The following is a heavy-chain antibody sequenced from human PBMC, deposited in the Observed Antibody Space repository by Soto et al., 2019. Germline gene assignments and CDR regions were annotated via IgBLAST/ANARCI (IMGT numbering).Heavy chain of an antibody. CDR2: IYTSGST. CDR3: SGICSSPSCYGTDV. CDR1: GASLSSYF. D-gene: IGHD2-2*01. J-gene: IGHJ6*02. Sequence: QVQLQESGPGLVKPSETLSLTCTVSGASLSSYFWSWIRQPAGKGLEWIGRIYTSGSTDYNPSLQSRVIMSVDASTKQVSLKLTSVTAAATAVYECSGICSSPSCYGTDVWGQGTSVTVSS. V-gene: IGHV4-4*07.